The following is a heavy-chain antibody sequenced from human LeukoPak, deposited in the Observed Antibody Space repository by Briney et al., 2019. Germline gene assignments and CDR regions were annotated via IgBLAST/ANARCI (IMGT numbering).Heavy chain of an antibody. Sequence: GGSLRLSCAASGFTFSSYGMHWVRQAPGKGLEWVAVISYDGSNKYYADSVKGRFTISRDNSKNTLYLQMNSLRAEDTAVYYCANLHSSLNDYWGQGTLVTVSP. J-gene: IGHJ4*02. V-gene: IGHV3-30*18. CDR2: ISYDGSNK. CDR3: ANLHSSLNDY. CDR1: GFTFSSYG. D-gene: IGHD3-22*01.